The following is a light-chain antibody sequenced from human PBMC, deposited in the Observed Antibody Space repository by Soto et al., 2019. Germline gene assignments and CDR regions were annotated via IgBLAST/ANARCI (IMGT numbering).Light chain of an antibody. CDR2: DTS. Sequence: IGMTQSPATLSVSPGERATLSCRASQSVSSNLVWYQQKPGQAPRLLIYDTSNRATGIPARFSGSGSGTDFTLTISGLEPEDFAVYYCQQRSNWRITFGQGTRLEIK. J-gene: IGKJ5*01. CDR1: QSVSSN. CDR3: QQRSNWRIT. V-gene: IGKV3-11*01.